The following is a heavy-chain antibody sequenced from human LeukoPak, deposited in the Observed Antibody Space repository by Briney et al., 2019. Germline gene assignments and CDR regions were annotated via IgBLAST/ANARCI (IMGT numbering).Heavy chain of an antibody. CDR1: GGSFSGYY. V-gene: IGHV4-34*01. CDR2: INHSGST. CDR3: ASMVRGVTWYYYYMDV. J-gene: IGHJ6*03. D-gene: IGHD3-10*01. Sequence: PSETLSLTCAVYGGSFSGYYWSWIRQPPGKGLERIGEINHSGSTNYNPSLKSRVTISVDTSKNQFSLKLSSVTAADTAVYYCASMVRGVTWYYYYMDVWGKGTTVTISS.